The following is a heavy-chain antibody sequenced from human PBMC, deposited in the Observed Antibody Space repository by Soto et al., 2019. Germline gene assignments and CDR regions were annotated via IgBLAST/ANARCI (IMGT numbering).Heavy chain of an antibody. V-gene: IGHV3-30*18. Sequence: PGGSLRLSCAASGFTFSSYGMHWVRQAPGKGLEWVAVISYDGSNKYYADSVKGRFTISRDNSKNTLYLQMNSLRAEDTAVYYCAKDPFAYQGTAMATPQFDYWGQGTLVTVSS. D-gene: IGHD5-18*01. CDR1: GFTFSSYG. J-gene: IGHJ4*02. CDR3: AKDPFAYQGTAMATPQFDY. CDR2: ISYDGSNK.